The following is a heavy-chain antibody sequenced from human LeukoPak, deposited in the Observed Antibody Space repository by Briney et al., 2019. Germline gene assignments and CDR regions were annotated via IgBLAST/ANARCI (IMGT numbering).Heavy chain of an antibody. CDR2: ISGSGGST. V-gene: IGHV3-23*01. CDR1: GFTFSSYA. J-gene: IGHJ4*02. Sequence: PGGSLRLSCAASGFTFSSYAMSWVRQAPGKGLEWVSAISGSGGSTYYADSVKGRFTISRDNAKNSLYLQMNSLRAEDTAVYYCARSLKGGPLDYWGQGTLVTVSS. CDR3: ARSLKGGPLDY. D-gene: IGHD3-16*01.